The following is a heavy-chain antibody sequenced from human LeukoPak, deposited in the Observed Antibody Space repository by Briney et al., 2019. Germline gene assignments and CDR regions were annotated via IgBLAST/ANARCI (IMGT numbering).Heavy chain of an antibody. CDR3: ARHGSSSWYWWAFDI. V-gene: IGHV4-34*01. Sequence: SETLSRACAVYGGSFSGYYWSWIRQPPGKGLEWIGEINHSGSTNYNPSLKSRVTISVDTSKNQFSLKLSSVTAADTAVYYCARHGSSSWYWWAFDIWGQGTMVTVSS. D-gene: IGHD6-13*01. J-gene: IGHJ3*02. CDR2: INHSGST. CDR1: GGSFSGYY.